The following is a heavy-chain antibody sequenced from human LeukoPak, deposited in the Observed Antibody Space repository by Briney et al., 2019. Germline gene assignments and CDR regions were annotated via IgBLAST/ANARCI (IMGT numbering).Heavy chain of an antibody. J-gene: IGHJ4*02. V-gene: IGHV3-48*02. CDR3: ATDQRYAFDY. CDR1: GFSFPEYP. D-gene: IGHD3-9*01. CDR2: IRTTAEGAKYS. Sequence: GWALRLSCPTSGFSFPEYPMNWVRQAPGKGLEWVSNIRTTAEGAKYSYYADSVKGRVTISRDDGKNTLYLHMNSLRDDDTAVYYCATDQRYAFDYWGQGILVTVSS.